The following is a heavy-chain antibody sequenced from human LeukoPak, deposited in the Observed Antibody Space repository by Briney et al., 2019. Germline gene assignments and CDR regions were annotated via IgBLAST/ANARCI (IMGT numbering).Heavy chain of an antibody. CDR3: ARGDPAVAGLDFDY. J-gene: IGHJ4*02. V-gene: IGHV1-2*06. Sequence: ASVKVSCKASGYTFTGYYMHWVRQAPGQGLEWMGRVNPNSGDTNYAQKFQGGVTMTRDTSISTACMELSRLRSDDTAVYYCARGDPAVAGLDFDYWGQGTLVTVSS. D-gene: IGHD6-19*01. CDR1: GYTFTGYY. CDR2: VNPNSGDT.